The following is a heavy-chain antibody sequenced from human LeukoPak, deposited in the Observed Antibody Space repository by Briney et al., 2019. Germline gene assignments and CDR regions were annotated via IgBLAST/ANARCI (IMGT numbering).Heavy chain of an antibody. D-gene: IGHD3-16*01. J-gene: IGHJ4*02. V-gene: IGHV3-15*01. CDR3: AKDVPFTGGGPIVY. CDR2: IKSKVDGGTT. Sequence: GGSLRLSCAASGLTFFEAWMTWVRQAPGKGLEWVGHIKSKVDGGTTDYAAPVKGRFTISRDDSQNPLYLQMDTLKTQDTAVYYCAKDVPFTGGGPIVYWGQGTPVTVSS. CDR1: GLTFFEAW.